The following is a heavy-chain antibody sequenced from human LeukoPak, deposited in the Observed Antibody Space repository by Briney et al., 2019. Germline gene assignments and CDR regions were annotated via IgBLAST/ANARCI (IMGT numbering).Heavy chain of an antibody. D-gene: IGHD3-16*02. CDR1: GFTFSSYA. J-gene: IGHJ4*02. V-gene: IGHV3-23*01. CDR3: AKAMRRWMTTFGGVIVDY. CDR2: ISGSGGST. Sequence: GGSLRLSCAASGFTFSSYAMSWVRQAPGKGLEWVSAISGSGGSTYYADSVKGRFTISRDNSKNTLYLQMNSLRAEDTAVYYCAKAMRRWMTTFGGVIVDYWGQGTLVTVSS.